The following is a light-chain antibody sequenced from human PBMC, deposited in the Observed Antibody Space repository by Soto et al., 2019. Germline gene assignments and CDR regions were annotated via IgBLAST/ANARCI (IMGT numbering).Light chain of an antibody. V-gene: IGLV2-11*01. Sequence: QSALTQPHSVSGSPGQSVTISCTGTSSDVGGYNYVSWYQQHPGKAPKLMIYDVNKRPSGVPDRFSGSKSDNTASLTISGLQAEDEADYYCCSYAGSYTLVFGGGTKVTVL. CDR2: DVN. CDR3: CSYAGSYTLV. J-gene: IGLJ2*01. CDR1: SSDVGGYNY.